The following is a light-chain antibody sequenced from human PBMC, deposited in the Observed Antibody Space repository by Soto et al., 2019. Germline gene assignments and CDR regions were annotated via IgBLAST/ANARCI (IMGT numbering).Light chain of an antibody. CDR3: QQSYSTPRT. J-gene: IGKJ2*01. CDR1: QNITNY. CDR2: AAS. Sequence: DIPMTQSPSSLSASVGDRVSITCRASQNITNYLNWYQHKPGKAPNALIYAASSLQRGVPSRFSGSGSGTDFTLTISSLQPEDFATFYCQQSYSTPRTFGQGTKLEIK. V-gene: IGKV1-39*01.